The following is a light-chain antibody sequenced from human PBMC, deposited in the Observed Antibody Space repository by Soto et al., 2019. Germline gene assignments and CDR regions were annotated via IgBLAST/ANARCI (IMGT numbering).Light chain of an antibody. V-gene: IGLV2-14*01. CDR2: EVT. Sequence: QSVLTQPASVSGSPGQSITISCTGTSSDVGGYDYVSWYQQHPDKAPKFMIYEVTNRPSGVSHRFSGSKSGNTASLTISGLQAEDEADYYCSSYTSTSTYVFGTGTKATVL. CDR1: SSDVGGYDY. CDR3: SSYTSTSTYV. J-gene: IGLJ1*01.